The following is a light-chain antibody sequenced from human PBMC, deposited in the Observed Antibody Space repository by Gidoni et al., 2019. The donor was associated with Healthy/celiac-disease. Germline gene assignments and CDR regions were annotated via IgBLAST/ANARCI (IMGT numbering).Light chain of an antibody. CDR2: RDS. CDR3: QVWDSSTARV. V-gene: IGLV3-9*01. Sequence: SYELTQPLSVSVALGQTARITCGGNNIGSKNVHWYQQKPGQAPVLVIYRDSKRPSGIPERFSGSNSGNTATLTISRAQDGDEADYYCQVWDSSTARVFGGGTKLTVL. CDR1: NIGSKN. J-gene: IGLJ2*01.